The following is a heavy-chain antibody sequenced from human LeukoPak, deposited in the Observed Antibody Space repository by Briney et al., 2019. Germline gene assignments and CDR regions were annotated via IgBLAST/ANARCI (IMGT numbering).Heavy chain of an antibody. J-gene: IGHJ4*02. V-gene: IGHV3-72*01. CDR1: GFTFSDHY. D-gene: IGHD1-26*01. Sequence: GGSLRLSCAASGFTFSDHYMDWVRQAPGKGLEWVGRIRNKANSYTTEYAASVKGRFTISRDDSKNSLYLQMNSLKTEDTAVYYCARVLLVGADYYFDYWGPGTLVTVSS. CDR3: ARVLLVGADYYFDY. CDR2: IRNKANSYTT.